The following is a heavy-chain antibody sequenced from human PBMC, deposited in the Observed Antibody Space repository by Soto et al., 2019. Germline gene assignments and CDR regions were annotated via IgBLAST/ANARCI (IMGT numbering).Heavy chain of an antibody. CDR2: LVVGSGNT. CDR3: AAVPVLRFLKWLPAYFDY. D-gene: IGHD3-3*01. J-gene: IGHJ4*02. CDR1: AFRFTSSA. V-gene: IGHV1-58*01. Sequence: SVKVSCKTSAFRFTSSAVQWVRQARGQRLEWIGWLVVGSGNTHYAQHFQERVTLTRDMSTGTAYMELSSLRSEDTAVYYCAAVPVLRFLKWLPAYFDYWGQGTLVTVSS.